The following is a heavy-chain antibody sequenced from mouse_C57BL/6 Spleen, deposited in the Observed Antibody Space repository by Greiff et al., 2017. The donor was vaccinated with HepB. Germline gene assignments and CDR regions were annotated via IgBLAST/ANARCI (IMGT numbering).Heavy chain of an antibody. J-gene: IGHJ1*03. V-gene: IGHV14-1*01. CDR2: IDPEDGDT. CDR3: TCYRSSYDFDV. CDR1: GFNIKDYY. Sequence: EVQLQQSGAELVRPGASVKLSCTASGFNIKDYYMHWVKQRPEQGLEWIGRIDPEDGDTEYAPKFQGKATMTADTSSNTAYLQLSSLTSEDTAVYYCTCYRSSYDFDVWGTGTTVTVSS. D-gene: IGHD1-1*01.